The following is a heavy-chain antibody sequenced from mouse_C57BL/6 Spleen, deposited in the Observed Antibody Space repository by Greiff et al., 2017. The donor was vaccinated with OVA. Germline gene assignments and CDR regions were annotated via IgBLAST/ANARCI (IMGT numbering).Heavy chain of an antibody. D-gene: IGHD2-4*01. J-gene: IGHJ2*01. CDR1: GYTFTRYW. Sequence: QVQLQQPGAELVMPGASVKLSCKASGYTFTRYWMHWVKQRPGQGLEWIGEIDPSDSYTNYNQKFKGKSTLTVDKSSSTAYMQLSSLTSEDSAVYYCASRDYDYWGQGTTLTVSS. V-gene: IGHV1-69*01. CDR3: ASRDYDY. CDR2: IDPSDSYT.